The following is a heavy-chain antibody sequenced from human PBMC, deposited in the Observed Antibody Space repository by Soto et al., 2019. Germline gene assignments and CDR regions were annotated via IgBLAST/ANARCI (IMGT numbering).Heavy chain of an antibody. Sequence: EVQMVESGGGLVQPGGSLRLSCTVSGFIFSSHGMHWVRQAPGKGLEYVSAISSNGGRTEYANSVRGRFTVSRDNSKXXXXXXXXXXXXXXXXXXXXXXXXXXXXXYFDLWGQGTLVIVSS. CDR2: ISSNGGRT. J-gene: IGHJ4*02. V-gene: IGHV3-64*01. CDR1: GFIFSSHG. CDR3: XXXXXXXXXYFDL.